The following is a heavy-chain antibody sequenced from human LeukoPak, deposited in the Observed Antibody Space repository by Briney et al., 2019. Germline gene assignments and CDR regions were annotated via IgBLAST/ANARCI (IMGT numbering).Heavy chain of an antibody. CDR3: ASIVATRGDDY. CDR1: GGSISSGSYY. V-gene: IGHV4-61*02. CDR2: IYTSGST. J-gene: IGHJ4*02. D-gene: IGHD5-12*01. Sequence: SETLSLTCTVSGGSISSGSYYWSWIRQPAGKGLEWIGRIYTSGSTNYNPSLKSRVTISVDTSKNQFSLKLSSVTAADTAVYYCASIVATRGDDYWGQGTLVTVSS.